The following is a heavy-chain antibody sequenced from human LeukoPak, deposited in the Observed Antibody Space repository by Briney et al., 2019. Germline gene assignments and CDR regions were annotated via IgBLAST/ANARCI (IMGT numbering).Heavy chain of an antibody. J-gene: IGHJ5*02. Sequence: GGSLRLSCAASGFTFSSYSMNWVRQAPGKGLEWVSYISSSSSTIYYADSVKGRFTISRDNAKNSLYLQMNSLRAEDTAVYYCARDLYLGIGLSSSATLNWFDPWGQGTLVTVSS. V-gene: IGHV3-48*04. CDR2: ISSSSSTI. CDR3: ARDLYLGIGLSSSATLNWFDP. D-gene: IGHD6-13*01. CDR1: GFTFSSYS.